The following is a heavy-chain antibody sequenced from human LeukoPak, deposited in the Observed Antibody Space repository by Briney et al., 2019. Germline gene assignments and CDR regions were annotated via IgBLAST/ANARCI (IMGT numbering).Heavy chain of an antibody. CDR3: ARSGYLDY. D-gene: IGHD1-26*01. J-gene: IGHJ4*02. CDR1: GFTFSSYG. CDR2: IRYDGSNK. Sequence: PGGSLRLSCAASGFTFSSYGMHWVRQAPGKGLEWVAFIRYDGSNKYYADSVKGRFTISRDNYKNTLYLQMNSLRSEDTAVYHCARSGYLDYWGQGTLVTVSS. V-gene: IGHV3-30*02.